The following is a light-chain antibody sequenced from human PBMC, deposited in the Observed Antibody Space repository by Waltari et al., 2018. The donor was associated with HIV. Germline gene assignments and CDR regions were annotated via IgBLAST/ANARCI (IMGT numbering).Light chain of an antibody. CDR2: EDN. J-gene: IGLJ3*02. Sequence: NFMLTQPHSVSESPGETVTISCTRSSGRIANYYVQGYQQRPGSAPTTVIYEDNKRPSGVPDRFSGSIDSSSNSASLTISSLQSEDEADYYCQTWGTGIRVFGGGTKLTVL. CDR1: SGRIANYY. V-gene: IGLV6-57*04. CDR3: QTWGTGIRV.